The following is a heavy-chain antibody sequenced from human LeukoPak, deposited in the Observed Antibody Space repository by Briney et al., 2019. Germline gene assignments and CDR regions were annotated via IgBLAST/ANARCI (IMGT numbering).Heavy chain of an antibody. CDR2: IRFDGSEK. CDR1: GFTFSSYG. Sequence: GGSLRLSCTASGFTFSSYGMHWVRQAPGKGLEWVSFIRFDGSEKYYADSVRGRFTISRDNSKNTLSLQMNSLRAEDTALYYCAKDKLGWFDPWGQGTLVTVSS. CDR3: AKDKLGWFDP. V-gene: IGHV3-30*02. J-gene: IGHJ5*02.